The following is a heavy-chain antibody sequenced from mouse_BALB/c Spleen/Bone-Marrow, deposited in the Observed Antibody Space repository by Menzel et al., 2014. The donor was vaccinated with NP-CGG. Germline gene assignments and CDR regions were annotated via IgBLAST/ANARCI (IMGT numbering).Heavy chain of an antibody. D-gene: IGHD2-3*01. Sequence: DVKLQESGGGLVYPGGSLKLSCAASGFDFSRYWMGWVRQAPGKGLEWIGEINPDSSTINYTPSLKDKFIISRDNAKNTLYLQMSKVRSEDTALYYCSRLGYYGGFAYWGQGTLVTVSA. CDR1: GFDFSRYW. CDR2: INPDSSTI. CDR3: SRLGYYGGFAY. V-gene: IGHV4-1*02. J-gene: IGHJ3*01.